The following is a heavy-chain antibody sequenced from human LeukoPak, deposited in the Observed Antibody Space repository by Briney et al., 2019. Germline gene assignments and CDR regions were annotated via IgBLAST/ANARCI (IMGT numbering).Heavy chain of an antibody. V-gene: IGHV4-34*01. CDR2: INHSGST. D-gene: IGHD5-24*01. CDR3: AYQPTVERATINGFDY. CDR1: GGSFSGYY. J-gene: IGHJ4*02. Sequence: SETLSLTCAVYGGSFSGYYWSWIRQPPGKGLEWIGEINHSGSTNYNPSLKSRVTISVDTSKNQFSLKLSSVTAADTAVYYCAYQPTVERATINGFDYWGQGTLVTVSS.